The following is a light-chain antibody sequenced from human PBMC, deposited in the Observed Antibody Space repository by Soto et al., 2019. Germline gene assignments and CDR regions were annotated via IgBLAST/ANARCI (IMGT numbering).Light chain of an antibody. J-gene: IGKJ1*01. Sequence: EIGLTQSPATLSLYPGERATLSCGASQSVSSSYLAWYQQKPGLAPRLLIYDASSRATGIPDRFSGSGSGTDFTLTISRLEPEDFAVYYCQQYGSSPTFGQGTKVDI. CDR1: QSVSSSY. V-gene: IGKV3D-20*01. CDR3: QQYGSSPT. CDR2: DAS.